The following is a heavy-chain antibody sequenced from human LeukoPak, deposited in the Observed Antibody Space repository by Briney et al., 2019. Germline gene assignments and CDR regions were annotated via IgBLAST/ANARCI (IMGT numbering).Heavy chain of an antibody. J-gene: IGHJ4*01. Sequence: PGRSLRLSCAASGFTFSSYAIDWVRQAPGKGLEWVALISYDGSKKYYAESVKGRFTISRDNSKNTLYLQMNSPRPEDTAVFYCARNNIFGDASGWALDYWGQRPLVAFSP. V-gene: IGHV3-30-3*01. D-gene: IGHD6-19*01. CDR1: GFTFSSYA. CDR3: ARNNIFGDASGWALDY. CDR2: ISYDGSKK.